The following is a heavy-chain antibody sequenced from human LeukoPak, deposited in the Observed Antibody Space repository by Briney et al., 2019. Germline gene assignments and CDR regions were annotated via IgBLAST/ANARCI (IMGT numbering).Heavy chain of an antibody. CDR3: VSYSFDSSGYLQ. V-gene: IGHV4-30-4*01. CDR1: GGSISSGDYY. J-gene: IGHJ4*02. Sequence: SQTLSLTCTVSGGSISSGDYYWSWIRQPPGKGLEWIGYIYYSGSTYYNPSLKSRVTISVDTSKNQFSLKLSSVTAADTAVYYCVSYSFDSSGYLQWGQGTLVTVSS. D-gene: IGHD3-22*01. CDR2: IYYSGST.